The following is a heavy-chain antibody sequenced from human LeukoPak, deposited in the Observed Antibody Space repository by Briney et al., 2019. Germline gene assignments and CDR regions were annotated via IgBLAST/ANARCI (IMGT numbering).Heavy chain of an antibody. CDR2: IYYSGST. CDR1: GGSISSGDYY. Sequence: PSETLSLTCTVSGGSISSGDYYWSWIRQPPGKGLEWIGYIYYSGSTYYNPSLKSRVTISVDTSKNQFSLKLSSVTAADTAVYYCARDIYGDSQFDYWGQGTLVTVSS. D-gene: IGHD4-17*01. J-gene: IGHJ4*02. CDR3: ARDIYGDSQFDY. V-gene: IGHV4-30-4*01.